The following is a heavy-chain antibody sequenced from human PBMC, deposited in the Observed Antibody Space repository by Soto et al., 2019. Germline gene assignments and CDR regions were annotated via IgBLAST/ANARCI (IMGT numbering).Heavy chain of an antibody. Sequence: ASVKVSCKASGYTFTSYGISWVRQAPGQGLEWMGWISAYNGNTNYAQKLQGRVTMTTDTSTSTAYMELRSLRSDDTAVYYCARDFQTVGYSSGWYSYYYYGMDVWGQGTTVTVSS. CDR3: ARDFQTVGYSSGWYSYYYYGMDV. CDR2: ISAYNGNT. D-gene: IGHD6-19*01. V-gene: IGHV1-18*01. CDR1: GYTFTSYG. J-gene: IGHJ6*02.